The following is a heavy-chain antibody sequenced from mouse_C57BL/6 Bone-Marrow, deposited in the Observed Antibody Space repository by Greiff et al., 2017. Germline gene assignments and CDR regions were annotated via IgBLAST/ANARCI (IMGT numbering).Heavy chain of an antibody. V-gene: IGHV5-9-1*02. D-gene: IGHD1-1*01. CDR3: ARITAVQYYFDY. J-gene: IGHJ2*01. Sequence: DVMLVESGEGLVKPGGSLKLSCAASGFTFSSYAMSWVRQTPEKRLEWVAYISSGGDYTYYADTVKGRFTISRDNARNTLYLQMSSLTSEDTAVYYCARITAVQYYFDYWGQGTTLTVSA. CDR2: ISSGGDYT. CDR1: GFTFSSYA.